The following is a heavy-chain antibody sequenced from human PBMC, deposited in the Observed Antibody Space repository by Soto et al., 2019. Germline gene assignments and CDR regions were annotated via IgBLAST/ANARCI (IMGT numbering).Heavy chain of an antibody. D-gene: IGHD6-19*01. CDR3: VRERAGTRDFPHTTFDI. J-gene: IGHJ3*02. Sequence: QVQLVESGGGLVKPGGSLRLSCAASGFSFSVYYMTWIRQAPGSGLEWISSIDRNGDSVYYADSVKGRFTISRDYAKSSLYLQLDSLRDEDTAVYYCVRERAGTRDFPHTTFDIWGQGTMVTVAS. V-gene: IGHV3-11*01. CDR2: IDRNGDSV. CDR1: GFSFSVYY.